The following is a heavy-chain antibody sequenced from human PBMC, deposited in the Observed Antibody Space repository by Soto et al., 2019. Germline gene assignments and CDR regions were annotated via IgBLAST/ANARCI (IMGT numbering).Heavy chain of an antibody. CDR2: INPNSGGT. D-gene: IGHD7-27*01. CDR1: GYTFTGYY. J-gene: IGHJ3*02. V-gene: IGHV1-2*04. CDR3: GRDEGSRTGVSDAFDI. Sequence: ASVKVSCKASGYTFTGYYMHWVRQAPGQGLEWMGWINPNSGGTNYAQKFQGWVTMTRDTSISTAYMELSRLRSDDTAVYYCGRDEGSRTGVSDAFDIWGQGTMVTVSS.